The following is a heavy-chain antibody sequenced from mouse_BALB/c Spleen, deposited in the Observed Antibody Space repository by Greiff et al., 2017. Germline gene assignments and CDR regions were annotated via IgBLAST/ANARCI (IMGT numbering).Heavy chain of an antibody. Sequence: QVQLQQSGAELMKPGASVKISCKATGYTFSSYWIEWVKQRPGHGLEWIGEILPGSGSTNYNEKFKGKATFTADTSSTTAYMQLSSLTAEDSAVYYCARDYYEVAYWGQGTLVTVSA. CDR1: GYTFSSYW. CDR3: ARDYYEVAY. J-gene: IGHJ3*01. CDR2: ILPGSGST. D-gene: IGHD2-4*01. V-gene: IGHV1-9*01.